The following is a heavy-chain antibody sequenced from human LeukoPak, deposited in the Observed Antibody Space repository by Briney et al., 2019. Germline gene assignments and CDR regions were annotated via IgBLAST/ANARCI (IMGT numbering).Heavy chain of an antibody. CDR2: MNPNSGNT. CDR3: ARAPSITGTTPPGY. Sequence: GASVKVSCKASGYTFTSYDINWVRQATGQGLEWMGWMNPNSGNTSYAQKFQGRVTMTRNTSISTAYMELSSLRSDDTAVYYCARAPSITGTTPPGYWGQGTLVTVSS. D-gene: IGHD1-7*01. V-gene: IGHV1-8*01. CDR1: GYTFTSYD. J-gene: IGHJ4*02.